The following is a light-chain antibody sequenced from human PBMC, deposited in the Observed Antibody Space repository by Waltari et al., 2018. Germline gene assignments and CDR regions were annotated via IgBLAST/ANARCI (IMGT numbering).Light chain of an antibody. CDR1: QNINSY. CDR3: RQSYSPLVT. Sequence: DIQLTQSPSSLSASVGDRVTITCRASQNINSYLNWYLKKTGEAPKLLIYASSSLDSGVPSRFSGSGSGTDFSLSINSLEPGDSATYYCRQSYSPLVTFGPGPKLEIK. J-gene: IGKJ3*01. V-gene: IGKV1-39*01. CDR2: ASS.